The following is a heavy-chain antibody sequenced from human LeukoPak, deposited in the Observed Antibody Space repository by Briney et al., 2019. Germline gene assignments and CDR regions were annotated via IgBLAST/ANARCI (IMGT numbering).Heavy chain of an antibody. D-gene: IGHD5-18*01. V-gene: IGHV1-2*02. CDR2: INPNSGGT. CDR3: ARDRGTAMVKYYFDY. J-gene: IGHJ4*02. CDR1: GYTFTGYY. Sequence: ASVKVSCKASGYTFTGYYMHWVRQAPGQGLEWMGWINPNSGGTNYAQKFQGRVTMTRDTSISTAYMELSRLRSDDTAVYYCARDRGTAMVKYYFDYWGQGTLVTVSS.